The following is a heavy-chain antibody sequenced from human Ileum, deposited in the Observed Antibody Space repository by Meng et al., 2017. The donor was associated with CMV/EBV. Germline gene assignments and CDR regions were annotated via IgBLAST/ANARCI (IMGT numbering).Heavy chain of an antibody. J-gene: IGHJ6*02. D-gene: IGHD2-2*01. V-gene: IGHV4-39*07. Sequence: SETLSLTCSVSGGSISTSYYYWGWIRQPPGKGLDWIGIIFYDGSTCYNTSLKSRLTMSIDTSQNHFSLRLSYVTAADTAVYYCAGFPHCSSTSCYLLPGGGSTMDVWGQGTTVTVSS. CDR1: GGSISTSYYY. CDR3: AGFPHCSSTSCYLLPGGGSTMDV. CDR2: IFYDGST.